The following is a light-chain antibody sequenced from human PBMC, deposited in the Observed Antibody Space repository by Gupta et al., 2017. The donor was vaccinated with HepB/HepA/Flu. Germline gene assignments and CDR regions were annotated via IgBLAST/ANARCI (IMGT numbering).Light chain of an antibody. V-gene: IGKV3-15*01. J-gene: IGKJ2*04. Sequence: EIEMTQSPATLSVSPGERATLSCRASQSVSSSLAWYQQKPGQAPRLLIYGASTTATGIPARFSGSGSGTEFTLTISSLQSEDFAVYYCQQYNNWPRSFGQGTKLEIK. CDR3: QQYNNWPRS. CDR1: QSVSSS. CDR2: GAS.